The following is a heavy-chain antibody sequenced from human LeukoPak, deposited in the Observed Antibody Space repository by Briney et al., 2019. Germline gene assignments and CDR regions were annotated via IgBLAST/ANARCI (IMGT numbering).Heavy chain of an antibody. D-gene: IGHD4-17*01. CDR1: GFTLGNVW. J-gene: IGHJ4*02. CDR2: IKTKTYGGTT. V-gene: IGHV3-15*01. Sequence: PGGSLRLSCAASGFTLGNVWMTWVRQAPGKGLEWVGRIKTKTYGGTTDYAAPVKGRFTISRDDSTNTLYLQMNSLKTEDTAIYYCTTLDDYGRHWGQGTLVTVSS. CDR3: TTLDDYGRH.